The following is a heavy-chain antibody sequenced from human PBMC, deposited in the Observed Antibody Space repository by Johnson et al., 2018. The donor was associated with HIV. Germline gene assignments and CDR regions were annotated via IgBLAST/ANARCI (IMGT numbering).Heavy chain of an antibody. CDR2: IKSKTDGGTT. J-gene: IGHJ3*02. CDR1: GFTFSDYY. D-gene: IGHD3-22*01. V-gene: IGHV3-15*05. CDR3: AKDIGYDSSGNAFDI. Sequence: VQLVESGGGLVKPGGSLRLSCAASGFTFSDYYMSWIRQAPGKGLEWVGRIKSKTDGGTTDYAAPVKGRFTISRDNAKNSLYLQMNSLRAEDTALYYCAKDIGYDSSGNAFDIWGQGTMVTVSS.